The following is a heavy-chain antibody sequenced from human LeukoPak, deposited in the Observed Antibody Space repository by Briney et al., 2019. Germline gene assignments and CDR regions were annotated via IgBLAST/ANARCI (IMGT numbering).Heavy chain of an antibody. CDR1: GYTFTSYA. V-gene: IGHV1-3*01. Sequence: ASVKVSCKASGYTFTSYAMHWVRQAPGQRLEWMGWINAGNGNTKYSQKFQGRVTITRDTSASTAYMELSSLRSEDTAVYYCAREGRARYNWFDPWGQGTLVTVSS. CDR2: INAGNGNT. D-gene: IGHD1-26*01. CDR3: AREGRARYNWFDP. J-gene: IGHJ5*02.